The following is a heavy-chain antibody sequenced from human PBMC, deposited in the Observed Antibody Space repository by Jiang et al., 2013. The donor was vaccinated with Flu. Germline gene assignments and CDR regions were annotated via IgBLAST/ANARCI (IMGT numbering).Heavy chain of an antibody. V-gene: IGHV4-59*01. CDR2: IYYIGGT. J-gene: IGHJ3*02. CDR1: GDSMNNYY. Sequence: PGLVKPLETLSLTCTVSGDSMNNYYWSWIRQPPGKGLEWIGYIYYIGGTNYIPSLKSRVTISLDTSKNQFSLRLSSVTAADTAVYYCVGGALYAFDIWGQGTMVTVSS. D-gene: IGHD1-26*01. CDR3: VGGALYAFDI.